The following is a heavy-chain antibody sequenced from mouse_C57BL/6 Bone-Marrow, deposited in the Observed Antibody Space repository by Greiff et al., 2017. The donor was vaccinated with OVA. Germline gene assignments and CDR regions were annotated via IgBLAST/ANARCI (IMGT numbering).Heavy chain of an antibody. V-gene: IGHV4-1*01. J-gene: IGHJ4*01. Sequence: EVKLQESGGGLVQPGGSLKLSCAASGIDFSRYWMSWVRRAPGKGLEWIGEINPDSSTINYAPSLKDKFIISRDNAKNTLYLQMSKVRSEDTALYYCARSFYYGYDYAMDYWGQGTSVTVSS. D-gene: IGHD2-2*01. CDR3: ARSFYYGYDYAMDY. CDR1: GIDFSRYW. CDR2: INPDSSTI.